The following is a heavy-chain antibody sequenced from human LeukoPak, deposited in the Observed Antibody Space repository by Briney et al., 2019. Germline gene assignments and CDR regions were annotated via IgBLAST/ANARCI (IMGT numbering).Heavy chain of an antibody. D-gene: IGHD1-26*01. CDR3: AKVSSGIIDD. J-gene: IGHJ4*02. CDR2: ISGSGAST. CDR1: GFTFSGSA. Sequence: GGSLRLSCAVSGFTFSGSAMSWVRQAPGKGLEWVAAISGSGASTYYADSVEGRFTISRDNSKSTLYLRMNSLRAEDTAVYYCAKVSSGIIDDWGQGTLVTVSS. V-gene: IGHV3-23*01.